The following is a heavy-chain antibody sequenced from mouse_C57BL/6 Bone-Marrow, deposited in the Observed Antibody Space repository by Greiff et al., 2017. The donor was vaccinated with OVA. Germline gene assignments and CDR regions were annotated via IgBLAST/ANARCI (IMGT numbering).Heavy chain of an antibody. CDR1: GFTFSSYA. J-gene: IGHJ4*01. CDR2: ISSGGDYI. CDR3: TRDWGSSCYYAMDY. V-gene: IGHV5-9-1*02. Sequence: EVKLQESGEGLVKPGGSLKLSCAASGFTFSSYAMSWVRQTPEKRLEWVAYISSGGDYIYYADTVKGRFTISRDNARNTLYLQMSSLKSEDTAMDYCTRDWGSSCYYAMDYWGQGTSVTVSS. D-gene: IGHD1-1*01.